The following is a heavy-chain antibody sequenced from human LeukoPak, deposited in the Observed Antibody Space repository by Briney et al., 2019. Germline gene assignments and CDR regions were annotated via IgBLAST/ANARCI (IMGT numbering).Heavy chain of an antibody. D-gene: IGHD3-22*01. CDR2: ISSSGSTI. V-gene: IGHV3-48*03. CDR3: ARDSSYYYDSSGYPPNGYGMDV. Sequence: PGGSLRLSCAASGFTFSSYEMNWVRQAPGKGLGWVSYISSSGSTIYYADSVKGRFTISRDNAKNSLYLQMNSLRAEDTAVYYCARDSSYYYDSSGYPPNGYGMDVWGQGTTVTVSS. CDR1: GFTFSSYE. J-gene: IGHJ6*02.